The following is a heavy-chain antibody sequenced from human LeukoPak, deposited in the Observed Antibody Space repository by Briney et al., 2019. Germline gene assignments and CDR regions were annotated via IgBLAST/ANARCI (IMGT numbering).Heavy chain of an antibody. CDR2: VNPNSGDT. D-gene: IGHD2-8*02. CDR1: GYTFTTFE. Sequence: GASVNVSCKASGYTFTTFEISWVRQAPGQGLEWMGWVNPNSGDTGYAQQIQGRVNLTRNTAIATAYMELSSLKSEDTAVYYCARVDTGLTYWGQGTLIIVSS. J-gene: IGHJ4*02. CDR3: ARVDTGLTY. V-gene: IGHV1-8*02.